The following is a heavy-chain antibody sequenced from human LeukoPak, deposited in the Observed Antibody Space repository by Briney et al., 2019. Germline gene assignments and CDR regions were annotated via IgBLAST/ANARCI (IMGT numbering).Heavy chain of an antibody. V-gene: IGHV3-23*01. CDR3: SKLACGGVLVPCDY. Sequence: PWGSLTLSCAASGFTFSSYGMSWVRPAPRKGLEWVSAISGSGGSTHYEDPAQGRFNIIREHSKNTLYLQMDSLRAEDTAVYYCSKLACGGVLVPCDYWGQGTLVTVSS. CDR2: ISGSGGST. D-gene: IGHD3-16*01. CDR1: GFTFSSYG. J-gene: IGHJ4*02.